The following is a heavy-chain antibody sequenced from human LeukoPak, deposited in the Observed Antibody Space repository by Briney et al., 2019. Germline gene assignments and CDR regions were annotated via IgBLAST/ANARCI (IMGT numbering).Heavy chain of an antibody. CDR1: GFTFSNAW. J-gene: IGHJ3*02. CDR3: TTGRGYISVVDI. CDR2: IKSKTDGGTT. D-gene: IGHD5-18*01. Sequence: PGGSLRLSCAASGFTFSNAWMSWVRQAPGKGLEWVGRIKSKTDGGTTDYAAPVKGRFTISRDDSKNTLYLQMNSLKTEDTAAYYCTTGRGYISVVDIWGQGTMVTVSS. V-gene: IGHV3-15*01.